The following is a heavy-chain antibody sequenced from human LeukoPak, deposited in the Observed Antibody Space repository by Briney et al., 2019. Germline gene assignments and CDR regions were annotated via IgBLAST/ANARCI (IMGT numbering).Heavy chain of an antibody. CDR3: ARDDYSVTTHYYYYGMDV. V-gene: IGHV1-18*01. CDR2: ISAYNGNT. J-gene: IGHJ6*02. D-gene: IGHD4-11*01. Sequence: GASVKVSCKASGYTFTSYGISWVRQAPGQGLEWMGWISAYNGNTNYAQKLQGRVTTTTDTSTSTAYMELRSLRSDDTAVYYCARDDYSVTTHYYYYGMDVWGQGTTVTVSS. CDR1: GYTFTSYG.